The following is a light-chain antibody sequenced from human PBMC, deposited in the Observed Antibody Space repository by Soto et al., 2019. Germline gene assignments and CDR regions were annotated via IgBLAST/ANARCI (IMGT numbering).Light chain of an antibody. V-gene: IGLV2-14*01. CDR2: EVS. Sequence: QSALTQPASVSGSPGRRFPISCPGPAGAVGGYKYVSWYQHHADKAPKLMIYEVSNRPSGVSNRFSGSKSGNTASLTIYGLQAEDEADYYCSSFSSSTTLYVFGTGTKVTVL. CDR1: AGAVGGYKY. J-gene: IGLJ1*01. CDR3: SSFSSSTTLYV.